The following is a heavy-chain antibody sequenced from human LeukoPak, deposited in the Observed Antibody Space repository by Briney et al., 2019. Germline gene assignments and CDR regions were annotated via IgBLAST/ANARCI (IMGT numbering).Heavy chain of an antibody. CDR3: AKDGYSSSWYYFDY. Sequence: GGSLRLSRAASGFTFSHYAMSWVRQAPGKGLEWVSGIRGSGGNTYYADSVKGRYTISRDNSKNTLYLQMNSLRAEDTAVYYCAKDGYSSSWYYFDYWGQGTLVTVSS. CDR2: IRGSGGNT. D-gene: IGHD6-13*01. CDR1: GFTFSHYA. J-gene: IGHJ4*02. V-gene: IGHV3-23*01.